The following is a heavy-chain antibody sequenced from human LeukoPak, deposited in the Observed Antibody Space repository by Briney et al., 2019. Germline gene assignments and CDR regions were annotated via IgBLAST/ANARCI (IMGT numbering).Heavy chain of an antibody. CDR1: GFTFSSYA. CDR3: AREGYSSTGYYYYMDV. D-gene: IGHD5-18*01. V-gene: IGHV3-64*01. J-gene: IGHJ6*03. Sequence: PGGSLRLSCAASGFTFSSYAMHWVRQAPGKGLEYVSAISSNGGSTYYANSVKGRCTISRDNSKNTLYIQMGSLRAEDMAVYYCAREGYSSTGYYYYMDVWGKGTTVTVSS. CDR2: ISSNGGST.